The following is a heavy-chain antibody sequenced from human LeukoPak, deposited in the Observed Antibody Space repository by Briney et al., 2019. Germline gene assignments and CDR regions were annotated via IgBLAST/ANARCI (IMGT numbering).Heavy chain of an antibody. Sequence: ASVKVSCMASGYTFTSYYMHWVRQAPGQGLEWMGLINPSGGSTNYAQKFQGRVTMTRDASTSTVYMELSSLRSEDTAVYYCGRGPRITLIRGGQWYYYMDVWGKGTTVTISS. J-gene: IGHJ6*03. V-gene: IGHV1-46*01. CDR3: GRGPRITLIRGGQWYYYMDV. CDR1: GYTFTSYY. D-gene: IGHD3-10*01. CDR2: INPSGGST.